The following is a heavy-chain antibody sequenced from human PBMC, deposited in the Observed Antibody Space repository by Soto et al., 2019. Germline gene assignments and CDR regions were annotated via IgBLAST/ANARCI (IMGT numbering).Heavy chain of an antibody. V-gene: IGHV3-23*01. CDR1: GFTFSSFA. CDR2: LTGSGDST. CDR3: AKGTAVTTGDMAY. D-gene: IGHD4-17*01. Sequence: EVQLLESGGGLVQPGGSLRLSCAASGFTFSSFAMTWVRQAPGKGLEWVSSLTGSGDSTYYADSVKGRFTISRDNSKNMLYLQMNSLRADDTALYYCAKGTAVTTGDMAYWGQGTLVTVSS. J-gene: IGHJ4*02.